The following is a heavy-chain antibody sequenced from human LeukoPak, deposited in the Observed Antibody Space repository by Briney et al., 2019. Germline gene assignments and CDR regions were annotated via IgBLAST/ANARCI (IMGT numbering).Heavy chain of an antibody. CDR2: IIPIFGTA. CDR3: ARGPSITMVRGGQWYYYMDV. D-gene: IGHD3-10*01. V-gene: IGHV1-69*13. J-gene: IGHJ6*03. Sequence: ASVKVSCKASGGTFSSYAISWVRQAPGQGLEWRGGIIPIFGTANYAQKFQGRVTITADESTSTAYMELSSLRSEDTAVYYCARGPSITMVRGGQWYYYMDVWGKGTTVTISS. CDR1: GGTFSSYA.